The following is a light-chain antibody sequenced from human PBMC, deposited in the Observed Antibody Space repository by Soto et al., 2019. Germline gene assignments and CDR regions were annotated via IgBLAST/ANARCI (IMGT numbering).Light chain of an antibody. CDR1: QAISSH. CDR2: DAS. Sequence: DIQLTQSPSFLSASVGGRVTITCRASQAISSHLAWYQQKPGKAPNLLIYDASSLQSGVPSRFSGSGSGTEFTLTISSLQPDDSATYYCQQYESYSWTFGQGTKVDIK. V-gene: IGKV1-9*01. J-gene: IGKJ1*01. CDR3: QQYESYSWT.